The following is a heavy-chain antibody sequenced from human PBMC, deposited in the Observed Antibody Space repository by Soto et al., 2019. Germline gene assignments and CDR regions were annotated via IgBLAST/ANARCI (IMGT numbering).Heavy chain of an antibody. J-gene: IGHJ6*02. Sequence: GGSLRLSCAVSGSTFSNDWMHWVRQAPGKGLVWVSHINSDGSSTNYADFVKGRFTIARDNAKNTVYLQMNSLRAEDTAVYYCARDRSYSLDVWGQGTTVTISS. CDR3: ARDRSYSLDV. CDR2: INSDGSST. V-gene: IGHV3-74*01. CDR1: GSTFSNDW.